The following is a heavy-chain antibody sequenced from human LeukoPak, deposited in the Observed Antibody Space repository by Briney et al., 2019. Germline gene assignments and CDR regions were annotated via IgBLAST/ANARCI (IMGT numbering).Heavy chain of an antibody. CDR3: ARDAITPAKRAAIQYYYYYMDV. D-gene: IGHD2-2*02. CDR1: GGSISSSHW. V-gene: IGHV4-4*02. J-gene: IGHJ6*03. CDR2: IYHSGNT. Sequence: PSGTLSLTCAVSGGSISSSHWWSWVRQPPGKGLEWIGEIYHSGNTYYNPSLKSRVTISVDTSKNQFSLKLSSVTAADTAVYYCARDAITPAKRAAIQYYYYYMDVWGKGTTVTVSS.